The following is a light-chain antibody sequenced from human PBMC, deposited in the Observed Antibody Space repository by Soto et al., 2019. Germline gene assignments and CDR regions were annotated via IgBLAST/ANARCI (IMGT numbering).Light chain of an antibody. CDR1: QDIGRR. CDR2: AAS. CDR3: QEYNNYWT. J-gene: IGKJ1*01. V-gene: IGKV1D-16*01. Sequence: DIQMTQSPSSVSASIGDRVTITCRASQDIGRRLAWFQQKPGKAPKYLIQAASSLQGGVPSTFSGSGSGTEFTLTISSLHPDDFATYYCQEYNNYWTFGQGTKVDIK.